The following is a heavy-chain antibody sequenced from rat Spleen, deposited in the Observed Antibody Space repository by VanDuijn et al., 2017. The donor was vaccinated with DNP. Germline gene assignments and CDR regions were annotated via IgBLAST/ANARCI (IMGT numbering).Heavy chain of an antibody. J-gene: IGHJ4*01. V-gene: IGHV2S12*01. CDR3: TRERDA. Sequence: QVQLKESGPGLVQPSQTLSLTCTVSGFSLTSYGVSWVRQPPGKGLEWIAAISSGGSTYYNSALKSRLSISRDTSKSQVFLKMNSLQTEDTAIYFCTRERDAWGQGTSVTVSS. CDR2: ISSGGST. CDR1: GFSLTSYG.